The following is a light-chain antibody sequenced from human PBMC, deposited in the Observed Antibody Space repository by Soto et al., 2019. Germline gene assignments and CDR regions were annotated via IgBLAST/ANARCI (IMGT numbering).Light chain of an antibody. CDR2: EGS. J-gene: IGLJ1*01. CDR3: CSYAGSNNYV. V-gene: IGLV2-23*01. CDR1: SSDVGSYNL. Sequence: QSALTQPASVSGSPGQSITISCTGTSSDVGSYNLVSWYQHHPGKAPKLMIYEGSKRPSGISNRFSGSKSGYTASLTISGRQAEDEADYYCCSYAGSNNYVFGTGTKVTVL.